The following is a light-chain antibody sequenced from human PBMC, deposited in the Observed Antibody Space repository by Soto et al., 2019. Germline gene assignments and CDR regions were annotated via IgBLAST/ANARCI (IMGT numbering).Light chain of an antibody. CDR2: RAS. Sequence: EIVLTQSPGTLSLSPGERATLSCRASQSVSSSYLAWYQQKPGQAPKVLIYRASSRATGIPDRFSGSGSGTDSTLTISRLEPEDFAVYYCQQYGSSPLTFGGGTKVDIK. CDR1: QSVSSSY. CDR3: QQYGSSPLT. V-gene: IGKV3-20*01. J-gene: IGKJ4*01.